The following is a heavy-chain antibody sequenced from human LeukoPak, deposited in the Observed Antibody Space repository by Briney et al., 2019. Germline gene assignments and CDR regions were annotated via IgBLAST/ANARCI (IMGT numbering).Heavy chain of an antibody. D-gene: IGHD6-19*01. Sequence: SQTLSLTCTVSGGPISSGDYYWSWIRQPPGKGLEWIGYIYYSGSTYYNPSLKSRVTISVDTSKNQFSLKLSSVTAADTAVYYCARDGAGSGWYPLDYWGQGTLVTVSS. J-gene: IGHJ4*02. CDR2: IYYSGST. CDR3: ARDGAGSGWYPLDY. V-gene: IGHV4-30-4*08. CDR1: GGPISSGDYY.